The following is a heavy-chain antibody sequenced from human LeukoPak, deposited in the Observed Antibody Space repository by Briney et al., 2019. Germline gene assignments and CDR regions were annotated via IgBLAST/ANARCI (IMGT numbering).Heavy chain of an antibody. D-gene: IGHD1-26*01. V-gene: IGHV4-39*01. CDR1: GGSISSSSYY. CDR3: ARLHVKWELLPEGAFDI. CDR2: IYYSGST. Sequence: SETLSLTCTVSGGSISSSSYYWGWIRQPPGKGLEWIGSIYYSGSTYYNPSLKSRVTISVDTSKNQFSLKLSSVTAADTAVYYCARLHVKWELLPEGAFDIWGQGTMVTVSS. J-gene: IGHJ3*02.